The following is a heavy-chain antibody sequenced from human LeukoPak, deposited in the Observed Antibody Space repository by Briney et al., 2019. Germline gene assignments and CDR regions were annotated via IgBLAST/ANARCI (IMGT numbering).Heavy chain of an antibody. Sequence: PGGSLRLSCAASGFTFSSYAMHWVRQAPGKGLEWVAVISYDGSNTYYADSVKGRFTISRDNAKNSLYLQMNSLRAEDTAVYYCARDRTPLTTIREPIFGVVPGYWGQGTLVTVSS. CDR3: ARDRTPLTTIREPIFGVVPGY. J-gene: IGHJ4*02. CDR1: GFTFSSYA. V-gene: IGHV3-30-3*01. D-gene: IGHD3-3*01. CDR2: ISYDGSNT.